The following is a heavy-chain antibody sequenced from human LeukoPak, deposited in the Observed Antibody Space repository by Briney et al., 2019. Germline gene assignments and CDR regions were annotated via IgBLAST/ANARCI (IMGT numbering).Heavy chain of an antibody. CDR1: GYTFTSYY. J-gene: IGHJ4*02. CDR2: INPSGGSA. D-gene: IGHD2-2*01. V-gene: IGHV1-46*01. CDR3: ARGDIVVVPAATGGYYY. Sequence: ASVKVSCKASGYTFTSYYMHWVRQAPGQGLEWMGIINPSGGSASYAQKFQGRVTMTRDTSTSTVYMELSSLRSEDTAVYYCARGDIVVVPAATGGYYYWGQGTLVTVSS.